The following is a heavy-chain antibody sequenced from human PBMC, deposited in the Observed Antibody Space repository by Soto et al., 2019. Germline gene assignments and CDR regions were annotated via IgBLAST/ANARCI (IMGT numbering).Heavy chain of an antibody. V-gene: IGHV4-39*01. Sequence: QLQLQESGPGLVKAAGTLSLTCTVSGGSISSSDYWWGWIRQPPGKGLEWIGSIYYTGSTYYNPSLKSRVIICVDTSKNQFSLRLSSVTAADTAVYYCARQIGRGSWSLDHWGQGTLVTVSS. CDR3: ARQIGRGSWSLDH. J-gene: IGHJ4*02. CDR2: IYYTGST. D-gene: IGHD6-13*01. CDR1: GGSISSSDYW.